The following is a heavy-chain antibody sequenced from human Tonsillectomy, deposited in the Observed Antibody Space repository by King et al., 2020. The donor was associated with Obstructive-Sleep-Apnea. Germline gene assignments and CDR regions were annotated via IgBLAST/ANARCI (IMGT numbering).Heavy chain of an antibody. D-gene: IGHD3-22*01. J-gene: IGHJ3*02. Sequence: VQLVESGAEVKKPGSSVKVSCKASGGTFSSYAISWVRQAPGQGLEWMGGIIPILGIANYAQKFQGRVTITADKSTGQAYMELSSLRSEDTAVYYCARGHYYDSSGPLDAFDIWGQGTMVTVSS. V-gene: IGHV1-69*10. CDR2: IIPILGIA. CDR3: ARGHYYDSSGPLDAFDI. CDR1: GGTFSSYA.